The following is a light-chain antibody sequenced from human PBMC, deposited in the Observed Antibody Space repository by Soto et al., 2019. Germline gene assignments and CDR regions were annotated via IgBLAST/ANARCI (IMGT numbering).Light chain of an antibody. CDR1: QNINTW. V-gene: IGKV1-5*01. CDR2: DAS. CDR3: QQYNSYWYT. J-gene: IGKJ2*01. Sequence: DIPMTQSPSTLSASVGDAVIITCRASQNINTWLAWYQQKPGKAPNLLIYDASNLQSGVPLRFSGSGSGTEFTLTISSLQPDDFATYYCQQYNSYWYTFGQGTRLEIK.